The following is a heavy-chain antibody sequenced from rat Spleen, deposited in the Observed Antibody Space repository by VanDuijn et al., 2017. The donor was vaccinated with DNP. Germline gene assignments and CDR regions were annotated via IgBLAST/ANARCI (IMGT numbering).Heavy chain of an antibody. V-gene: IGHV3-1*01. J-gene: IGHJ2*01. CDR2: ISYSGST. D-gene: IGHD1-7*01. CDR3: ARWTRYFDY. Sequence: EVQLQESGSGLVKPSQSLSLTCSVTGYSITSNYWGWIRQFPGNKLEYIGHISYSGSTNYNPSLKSRISITRDTSKNNFFLHLNSVTTEDTATYYCARWTRYFDYWGQGVMVTVSS. CDR1: GYSITSNY.